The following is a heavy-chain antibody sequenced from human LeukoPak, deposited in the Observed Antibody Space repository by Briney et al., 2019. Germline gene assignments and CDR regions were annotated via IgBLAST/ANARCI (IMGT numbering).Heavy chain of an antibody. CDR1: GFTFSSYA. V-gene: IGHV3-30*04. CDR3: ARGHIGYHYYGMDV. J-gene: IGHJ6*02. D-gene: IGHD2-21*01. Sequence: GRSLRLSCAASGFTFSSYAMHWVRQAPGKGLEWVAVISYDGSNKYYADSVKGRFTISRDNSKNTLYLQMNRLRAEDTAVYYCARGHIGYHYYGMDVWGQGTTVTVSS. CDR2: ISYDGSNK.